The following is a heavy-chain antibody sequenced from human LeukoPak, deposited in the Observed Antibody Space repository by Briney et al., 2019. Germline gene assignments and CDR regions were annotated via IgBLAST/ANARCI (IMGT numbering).Heavy chain of an antibody. Sequence: KSSETLSLTCTVSGGSVSSGSYYWSWIRQPPGKGLEWIGYIYYSGSTNYNPSLKSRVTISVDTSKNQFSLKLSSVTAADTAVYYCARNKFDAFDIWGQGTMVTASS. V-gene: IGHV4-61*01. CDR3: ARNKFDAFDI. J-gene: IGHJ3*02. CDR2: IYYSGST. CDR1: GGSVSSGSYY. D-gene: IGHD2/OR15-2a*01.